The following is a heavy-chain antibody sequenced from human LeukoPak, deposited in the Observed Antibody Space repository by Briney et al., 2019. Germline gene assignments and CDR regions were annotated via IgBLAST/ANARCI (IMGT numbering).Heavy chain of an antibody. CDR3: ARGGRSSELV. D-gene: IGHD6-6*01. CDR1: GFTFSSYG. Sequence: GRSLRLSCAASGFTFSSYGMHWVRQAPGKGLEWVAVIWYDGSNKYYADSVKGRFTISRDVSKNTVYLQMNSLRAEDTAVYYCARGGRSSELVWGQGTRVTVSS. CDR2: IWYDGSNK. J-gene: IGHJ4*02. V-gene: IGHV3-33*01.